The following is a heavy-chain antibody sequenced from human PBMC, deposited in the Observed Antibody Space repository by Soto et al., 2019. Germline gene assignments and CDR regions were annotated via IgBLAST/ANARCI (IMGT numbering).Heavy chain of an antibody. V-gene: IGHV3-7*03. Sequence: EVQLVESGGGLVQPGGSLRLSCTASGFMFGSYWMTWVRHVPGKGLQWVANIKRDGSVKYYVDFVKGRFTISRDNADNSVFLDMNNLRVDDTATYYCARVRATDYEIDYWGQGALVTVSS. CDR1: GFMFGSYW. D-gene: IGHD4-17*01. CDR2: IKRDGSVK. CDR3: ARVRATDYEIDY. J-gene: IGHJ4*02.